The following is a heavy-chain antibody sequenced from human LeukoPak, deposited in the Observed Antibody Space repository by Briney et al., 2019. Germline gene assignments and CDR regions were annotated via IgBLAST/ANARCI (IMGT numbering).Heavy chain of an antibody. V-gene: IGHV4-34*01. CDR2: INHSGST. J-gene: IGHJ6*03. Sequence: SETLSLTCAVYGGSFSGYYWSWIRQPPGKGLEWIGEINHSGSTNYNPSLKSRVTISVDTSKNQFSLKLSSVTAADTAVYYCARLFSDSSGYYYVYYYYYMDVWGKGTTVTISS. D-gene: IGHD3-22*01. CDR1: GGSFSGYY. CDR3: ARLFSDSSGYYYVYYYYYMDV.